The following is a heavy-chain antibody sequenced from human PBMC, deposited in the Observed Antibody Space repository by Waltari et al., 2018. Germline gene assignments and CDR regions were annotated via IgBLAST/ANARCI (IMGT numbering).Heavy chain of an antibody. CDR2: ISWNSGSI. J-gene: IGHJ4*02. V-gene: IGHV3-9*01. Sequence: EVQLVESGGGLVQPGRSLRLSCAASGFTFDDYAMHWVRQAPGQGLEWVSGISWNSGSIGYADSVKGRFTISIDNAKNSLYLQMNSLRAEDTALYYCAKDYHSSGYYYVDYWGQGTLVTVSS. CDR3: AKDYHSSGYYYVDY. D-gene: IGHD3-22*01. CDR1: GFTFDDYA.